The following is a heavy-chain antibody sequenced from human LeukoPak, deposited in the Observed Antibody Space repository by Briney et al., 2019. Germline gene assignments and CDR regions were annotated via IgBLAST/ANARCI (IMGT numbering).Heavy chain of an antibody. Sequence: SVKVSCKASGGTFSSYAISWVRQAPGQGLEWMGGIIPIFGTANYAQKFQGRVTITADESTSTAYMELSSLRSEDTAVYYCARGNYYDSSGYYAADYYYYMDVWGKGTTVTISS. D-gene: IGHD3-22*01. CDR3: ARGNYYDSSGYYAADYYYYMDV. V-gene: IGHV1-69*01. CDR2: IIPIFGTA. CDR1: GGTFSSYA. J-gene: IGHJ6*03.